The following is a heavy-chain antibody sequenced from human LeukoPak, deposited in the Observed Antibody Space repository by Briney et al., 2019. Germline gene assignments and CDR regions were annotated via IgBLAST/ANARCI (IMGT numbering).Heavy chain of an antibody. CDR3: ARDHDIGPDYFDY. D-gene: IGHD3-9*01. CDR1: GFTFNSYA. CDR2: ISGSGDTT. V-gene: IGHV3-23*01. Sequence: GGSLRLSCAASGFTFNSYAMNWVRQAPGKGLEWVSLISGSGDTTYHADSVKGRFTISRDNSKNTLSLQMNSLRAEDTAVYYCARDHDIGPDYFDYWGQGTLVTVSS. J-gene: IGHJ4*02.